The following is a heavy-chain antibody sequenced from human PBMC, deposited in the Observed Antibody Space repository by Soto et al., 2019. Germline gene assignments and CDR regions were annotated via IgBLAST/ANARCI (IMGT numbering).Heavy chain of an antibody. CDR1: GYTFTGYY. V-gene: IGHV1-2*04. J-gene: IGHJ3*02. CDR3: ASPGGGYDSDAFDI. CDR2: INPNSGGT. Sequence: QVQLVQSGAEVKKPGASVKVSCKASGYTFTGYYMHWVREAPGQGLEWMGWINPNSGGTNYAQKLQGWVTMTRDTYISTAYMELSRLRSDDTAVYYCASPGGGYDSDAFDIWGEGTMVTVSS. D-gene: IGHD5-12*01.